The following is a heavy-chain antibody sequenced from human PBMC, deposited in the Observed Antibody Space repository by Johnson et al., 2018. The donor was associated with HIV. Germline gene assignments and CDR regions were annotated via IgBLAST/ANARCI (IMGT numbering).Heavy chain of an antibody. CDR1: GFAFSSYG. CDR2: ISNDGSNE. D-gene: IGHD2-21*01. J-gene: IGHJ3*02. Sequence: QMQLVESGGGVVQPGRSLRLSCAASGFAFSSYGIHWVRQAPGKGLEWVAVISNDGSNEYYADSVKGRFTISRDNPKNTLYLQMNSLRYEDTAVYYCAKSIVVVIAIAEWTHDAFDIWGQGTMVTVSS. CDR3: AKSIVVVIAIAEWTHDAFDI. V-gene: IGHV3-30*18.